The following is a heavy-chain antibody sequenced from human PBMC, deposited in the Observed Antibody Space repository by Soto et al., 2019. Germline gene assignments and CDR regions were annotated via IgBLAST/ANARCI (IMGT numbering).Heavy chain of an antibody. CDR2: IFYTGRT. D-gene: IGHD3-22*01. CDR3: TRHHPHHYDSSGYFDY. Sequence: SETLSLTCTVSDGSISTSSYYWVWIRQSPGKGLEWIGTIFYTGRTYYNPSLESRVTLSVDTSKNQFSLHLTSVTAADTAVYYCTRHHPHHYDSSGYFDYWGQGALVTVSS. J-gene: IGHJ4*02. V-gene: IGHV4-39*01. CDR1: DGSISTSSYY.